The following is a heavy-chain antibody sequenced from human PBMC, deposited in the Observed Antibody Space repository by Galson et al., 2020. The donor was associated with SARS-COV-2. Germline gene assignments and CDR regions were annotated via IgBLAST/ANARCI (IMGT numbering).Heavy chain of an antibody. CDR3: AREIGRYSGYGGDY. Sequence: SETLSLTCTVSGGSISSSSYYWGWIRQPPGKGLEWIGSIYYSGSTYYNPSLKSRVTISVDTSKNQFSLKLSSVTAADTAVYYCAREIGRYSGYGGDYWGQGTLVTVSS. CDR2: IYYSGST. J-gene: IGHJ4*02. CDR1: GGSISSSSYY. D-gene: IGHD5-12*01. V-gene: IGHV4-39*02.